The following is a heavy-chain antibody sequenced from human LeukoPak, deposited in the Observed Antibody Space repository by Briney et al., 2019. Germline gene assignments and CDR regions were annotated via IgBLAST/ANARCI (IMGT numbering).Heavy chain of an antibody. CDR1: GYIFTSYW. Sequence: GESLKISRKGSGYIFTSYWIGWVRQMPGKGVEWMGIIYPGESDTRYSPSFQGQVTISADKTISTAYLQWSSLKASDTAMYYCASGLRYFDWLLSPADYWGQGTLVTVSS. J-gene: IGHJ4*02. CDR2: IYPGESDT. V-gene: IGHV5-51*01. D-gene: IGHD3-9*01. CDR3: ASGLRYFDWLLSPADY.